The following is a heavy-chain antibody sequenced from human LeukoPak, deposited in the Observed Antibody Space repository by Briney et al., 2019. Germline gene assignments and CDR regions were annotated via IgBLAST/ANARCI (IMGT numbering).Heavy chain of an antibody. CDR1: GFTFSSYA. CDR2: ISSSGSYI. J-gene: IGHJ5*02. Sequence: GGSLRLSCAASGFTFSSYAMSWVRQAPGKGLEWVSSISSSGSYIYYADSVKGRFTISRDNAKNSLYLQMNSLRAEDTAIYYCASSIPWGQGTLVTVSS. CDR3: ASSIP. V-gene: IGHV3-21*01.